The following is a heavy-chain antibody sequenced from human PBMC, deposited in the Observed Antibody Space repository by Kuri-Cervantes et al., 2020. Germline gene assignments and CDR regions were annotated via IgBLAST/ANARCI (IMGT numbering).Heavy chain of an antibody. CDR1: GFTFSSYG. CDR2: IRYDGSNK. D-gene: IGHD3-22*01. CDR3: ARDYYYDSSGRPPTFDY. V-gene: IGHV3-30*02. J-gene: IGHJ4*02. Sequence: GESLKISCAASGFTFSSYGMHWVRQAPGKGLEWVAFIRYDGSNKYYADSVKGRFTISRDNAKNSLYLQMNSLRAEDTAVYYCARDYYYDSSGRPPTFDYWGQGTLVTVSS.